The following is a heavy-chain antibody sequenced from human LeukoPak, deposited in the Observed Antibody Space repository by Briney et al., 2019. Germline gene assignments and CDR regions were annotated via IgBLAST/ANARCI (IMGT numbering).Heavy chain of an antibody. CDR2: ISSSSSYI. Sequence: GGSLRLSWAASGFTFSSYSMNWVRQAPEKGLEWVSSISSSSSYIYYADSAKGRFTISRDNAKNSLYLQMNSLRAEDTAVYYCARGLGYSYGYWGQGTLVTVSS. D-gene: IGHD5-18*01. CDR1: GFTFSSYS. V-gene: IGHV3-21*01. CDR3: ARGLGYSYGY. J-gene: IGHJ4*02.